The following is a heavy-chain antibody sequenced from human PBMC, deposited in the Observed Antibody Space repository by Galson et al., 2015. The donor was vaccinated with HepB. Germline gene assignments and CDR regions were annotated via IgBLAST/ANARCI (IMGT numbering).Heavy chain of an antibody. V-gene: IGHV3-21*01. CDR2: ISSSSSYI. CDR3: ASSTYYDILTGYYPFDY. D-gene: IGHD3-9*01. CDR1: GFTFSSYS. J-gene: IGHJ4*02. Sequence: SLRLSCAASGFTFSSYSMNWVRQAPGKGLEWVSSISSSSSYIYYADSVKGRFTISRDNAKNSLYLQMNSLRAEDTAVYYCASSTYYDILTGYYPFDYWGQGTLVTVSS.